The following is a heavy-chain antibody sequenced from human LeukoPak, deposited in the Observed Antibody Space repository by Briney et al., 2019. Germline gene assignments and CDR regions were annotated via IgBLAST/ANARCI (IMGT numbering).Heavy chain of an antibody. V-gene: IGHV1-3*01. CDR3: ARDFMYGSADAFDI. CDR2: INAGNGNT. CDR1: GYTFTSYA. Sequence: ASVKVSCKASGYTFTSYAMHWVRQAPGQRLEWMGWINAGNGNTKYSQKFQGRVTMTTDTSTSTAYMELRSLRSDDTAVYYCARDFMYGSADAFDIWGQGTMITVSS. J-gene: IGHJ3*02. D-gene: IGHD3-10*01.